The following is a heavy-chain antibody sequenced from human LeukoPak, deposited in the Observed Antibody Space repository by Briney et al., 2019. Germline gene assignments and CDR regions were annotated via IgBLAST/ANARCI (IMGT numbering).Heavy chain of an antibody. CDR2: ISAYNGNT. Sequence: ASVKVSCKASGYTFTSYGISWVRRAPGQGLEWMGWISAYNGNTNYAQKLQGRVTMTTDTSTSTAYMELRSLRSDDTAVYYCARVTPAMTTVTTVIAFDIWGQGTMVTVSS. V-gene: IGHV1-18*01. J-gene: IGHJ3*02. D-gene: IGHD4-17*01. CDR3: ARVTPAMTTVTTVIAFDI. CDR1: GYTFTSYG.